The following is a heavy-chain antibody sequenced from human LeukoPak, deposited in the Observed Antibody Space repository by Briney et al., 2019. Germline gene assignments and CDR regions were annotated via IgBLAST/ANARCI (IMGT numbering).Heavy chain of an antibody. J-gene: IGHJ6*02. CDR1: GFTFRNYG. CDR2: LSYDGANK. CDR3: ARAAGIDYGDYYYYGMDV. Sequence: SGGSLRLSCAASGFTFRNYGMHWVRQAPGKGLEWVAILSYDGANKYYADSVKGRFTISRDNSKNTLDLQMNSLRVEDTAVYYCARAAGIDYGDYYYYGMDVWGQGTTVTVSS. V-gene: IGHV3-30*03. D-gene: IGHD4-17*01.